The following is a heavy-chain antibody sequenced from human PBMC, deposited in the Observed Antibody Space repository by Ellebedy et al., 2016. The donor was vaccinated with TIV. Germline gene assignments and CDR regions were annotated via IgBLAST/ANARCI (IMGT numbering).Heavy chain of an antibody. CDR1: GYTFTGYY. CDR2: INPNSGGT. D-gene: IGHD2-15*01. CDR3: ARDQSDVGYYYYGMDV. Sequence: ASVKVSCXASGYTFTGYYMHWVRQAPGQGLEWMGWINPNSGGTNYAQKFQGRVTMTRDTSISTAYMELSRLRSDDTAVYYCARDQSDVGYYYYGMDVWGQGTTVTVSS. V-gene: IGHV1-2*02. J-gene: IGHJ6*02.